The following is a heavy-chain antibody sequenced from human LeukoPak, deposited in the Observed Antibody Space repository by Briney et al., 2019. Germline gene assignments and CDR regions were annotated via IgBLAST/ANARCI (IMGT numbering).Heavy chain of an antibody. CDR2: IYSGGST. CDR3: AKDYGDYVGWIYYFDY. Sequence: GGSLRLSCAASGFTVSSNYMSWVRQAPGKGLEWVSVIYSGGSTYYADSVKGRFTISRDNSKNTLYLQMNSLRAEDTAVYYCAKDYGDYVGWIYYFDYWGQGTLVTVSS. D-gene: IGHD4-17*01. CDR1: GFTVSSNY. J-gene: IGHJ4*02. V-gene: IGHV3-53*01.